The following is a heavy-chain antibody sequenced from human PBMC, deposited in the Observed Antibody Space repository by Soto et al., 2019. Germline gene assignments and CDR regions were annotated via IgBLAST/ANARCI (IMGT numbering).Heavy chain of an antibody. V-gene: IGHV3-15*01. D-gene: IGHD5-12*01. J-gene: IGHJ6*02. CDR1: GFTFSNAW. CDR2: IKSKTEGGTT. Sequence: GGSLRLSCAASGFTFSNAWMSWVRQAPGKGLEWVGRIKSKTEGGTTDYAAPVKGRFTISRDDSKNTLYLQMNSLKTEDTAVYYCTTGKRRWLQKYYYYGMDVGGQGTTVTVSS. CDR3: TTGKRRWLQKYYYYGMDV.